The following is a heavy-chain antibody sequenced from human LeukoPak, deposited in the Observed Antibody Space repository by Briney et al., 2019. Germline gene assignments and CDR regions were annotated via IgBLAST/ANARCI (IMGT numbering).Heavy chain of an antibody. CDR2: VNGDGSST. D-gene: IGHD2/OR15-2a*01. CDR3: TRDLSPAHF. J-gene: IGHJ4*02. CDR1: GFTFSTYW. V-gene: IGHV3-74*01. Sequence: PGGSLRLSCTASGFTFSTYWMHWVRQAPGKGLMWVSRVNGDGSSTVYADSVEGRFTISRDNAKNTLYLQMNSLRAEDTAVYYCTRDLSPAHFWGQGTLVTVSS.